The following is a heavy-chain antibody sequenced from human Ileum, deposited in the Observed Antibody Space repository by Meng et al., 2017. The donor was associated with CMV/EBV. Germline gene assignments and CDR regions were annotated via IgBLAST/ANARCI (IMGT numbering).Heavy chain of an antibody. J-gene: IGHJ4*02. CDR1: GFTFSSYA. D-gene: IGHD6-19*01. V-gene: IGHV3-30-3*01. CDR2: ISYDGSNK. Sequence: GESLKISCAASGFTFSSYAMHWVRQAPGKGLEWVAVISYDGSNKYYADSVKGRFTISRDNSKNTLYLQMNSLRAEDTAVYYCARGSGSSGWYYFDYWGQGTRVNVYS. CDR3: ARGSGSSGWYYFDY.